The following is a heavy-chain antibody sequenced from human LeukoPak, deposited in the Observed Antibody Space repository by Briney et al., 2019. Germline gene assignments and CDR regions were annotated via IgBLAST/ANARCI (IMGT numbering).Heavy chain of an antibody. Sequence: ASVKVSCKASGYTFTGYYMHRVRQAPGQGLEWMGWINPNSGGTNYAQKFQGRVTMTRDTSISAAYMELSRLRSDDTAVYYCASGYGSGSYAHAFDIWGQGTMVTVSS. D-gene: IGHD3-10*01. J-gene: IGHJ3*02. CDR2: INPNSGGT. CDR1: GYTFTGYY. CDR3: ASGYGSGSYAHAFDI. V-gene: IGHV1-2*02.